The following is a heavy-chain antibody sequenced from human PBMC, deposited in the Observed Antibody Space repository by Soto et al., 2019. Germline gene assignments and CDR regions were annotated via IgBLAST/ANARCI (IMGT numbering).Heavy chain of an antibody. CDR2: MNPNSGNT. Sequence: QVQLVQSGAEVKKPGASVKVSCKASGYSFTSYDINWVRQATGQGLEWMGWMNPNSGNTAYAQKFQGRVTMTRNTSISTAYMELSSLRSEDTAVYYCARERSSGWYVDYWGQGTLVTVSS. CDR1: GYSFTSYD. CDR3: ARERSSGWYVDY. V-gene: IGHV1-8*01. D-gene: IGHD6-19*01. J-gene: IGHJ4*02.